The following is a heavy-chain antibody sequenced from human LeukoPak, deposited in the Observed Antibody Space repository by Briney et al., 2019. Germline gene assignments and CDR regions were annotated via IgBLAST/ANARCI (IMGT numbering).Heavy chain of an antibody. CDR3: ARIVVGRRGNAFDI. D-gene: IGHD3-16*01. CDR1: GFSLSTSGMC. J-gene: IGHJ3*02. CDR2: IDWDDDK. Sequence: SGPALVKPTQTLTLTCTFSGFSLSTSGMCVSWIRQPPGKALEWLARIDWDDDKYYSTSLKTRLTISKDTSKNQVVLTMTNMDPVDTATYYRARIVVGRRGNAFDIWGQGTMVTVSS. V-gene: IGHV2-70*11.